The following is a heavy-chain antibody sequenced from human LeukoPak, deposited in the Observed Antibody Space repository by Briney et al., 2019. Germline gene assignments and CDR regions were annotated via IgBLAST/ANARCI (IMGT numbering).Heavy chain of an antibody. CDR2: ICRSGST. V-gene: IGHV4-38-2*02. CDR3: ARHGHDTGSYEAHFDY. CDR1: DYSVSSIHC. J-gene: IGHJ4*02. D-gene: IGHD3-22*01. Sequence: SETLSLTCTVFDYSVSSIHCWGWIRQPPGKGLEWIGTICRSGSTYYNPSLKSRVTISLDTSKNQFSLRLSSVTAADTAVYYCARHGHDTGSYEAHFDYWGQGALVTVSS.